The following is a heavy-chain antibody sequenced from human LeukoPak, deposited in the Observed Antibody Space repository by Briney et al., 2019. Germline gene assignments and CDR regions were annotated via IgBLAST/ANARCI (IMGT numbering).Heavy chain of an antibody. Sequence: SQTLSLTCTVSGGSISSGGYYWSWIRQHPGKGLEWIGSIYYSGSTYYNPSLKSRVTISVDTSKNQFSLKLSSVTAADTAVYYCARASGNPRLWFDPWGQGTLVTVSS. CDR3: ARASGNPRLWFDP. V-gene: IGHV4-30-4*08. J-gene: IGHJ5*02. CDR1: GGSISSGGYY. D-gene: IGHD4-23*01. CDR2: IYYSGST.